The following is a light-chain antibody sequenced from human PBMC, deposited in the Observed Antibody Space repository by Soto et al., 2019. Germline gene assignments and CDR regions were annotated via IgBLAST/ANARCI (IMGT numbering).Light chain of an antibody. CDR3: HQYGASLNT. Sequence: EIVLTQSPGTLSLSPGERATLSCRASQKISTSFLAWYQHKPGQAPRVLVDPTSSRAPGLSARFSGSGSGRDFTLTISRLEPEDSAVYYCHQYGASLNTFGQGTKLE. CDR2: PTS. V-gene: IGKV3-20*01. J-gene: IGKJ2*01. CDR1: QKISTSF.